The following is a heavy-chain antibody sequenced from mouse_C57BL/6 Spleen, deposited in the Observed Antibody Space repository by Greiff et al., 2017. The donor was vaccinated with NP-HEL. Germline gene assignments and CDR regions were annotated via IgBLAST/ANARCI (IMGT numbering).Heavy chain of an antibody. Sequence: QVQLKQPGAELVKPGASVKLSCKASGYTFTSYWMQWVKQRPGQGLEWIGEIDPSDSYTNYNQKFKGKATLTVDTSSSTAYMQLSSLTSEDSAVYYCARSDSIHAMDYWGQGTSVTVSS. V-gene: IGHV1-50*01. CDR3: ARSDSIHAMDY. CDR1: GYTFTSYW. J-gene: IGHJ4*01. D-gene: IGHD2-10*02. CDR2: IDPSDSYT.